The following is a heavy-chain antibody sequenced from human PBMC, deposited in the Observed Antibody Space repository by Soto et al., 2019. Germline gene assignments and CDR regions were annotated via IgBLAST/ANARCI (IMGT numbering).Heavy chain of an antibody. CDR1: GGTFSGNA. CDR3: ARDESSGGYWGPVDY. Sequence: QMQLVQSGTEVKKPGSSVRVSCKASGGTFSGNAITWVRQAPGQGLEWMGGIIPVFHRPKYGQKFQDRLTTTADASTTPAYMELGSLRPEDTALYYCARDESSGGYWGPVDYWGQGTLVAVSS. J-gene: IGHJ4*02. V-gene: IGHV1-69*01. CDR2: IIPVFHRP. D-gene: IGHD1-26*01.